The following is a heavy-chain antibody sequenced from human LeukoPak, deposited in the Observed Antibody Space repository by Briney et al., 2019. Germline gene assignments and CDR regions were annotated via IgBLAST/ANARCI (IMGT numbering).Heavy chain of an antibody. D-gene: IGHD3-10*01. Sequence: PSETLSLTCAVYGGSFSGYYWSWMRQPPGKGLEWIGEINHSGSTNYNPSLKSRVTISVDTSKNQFSLKLSSVTAADTAVYYCARRGKMVQPTYYYYMDVWGKGTTVTVSS. CDR2: INHSGST. CDR3: ARRGKMVQPTYYYYMDV. CDR1: GGSFSGYY. V-gene: IGHV4-34*01. J-gene: IGHJ6*03.